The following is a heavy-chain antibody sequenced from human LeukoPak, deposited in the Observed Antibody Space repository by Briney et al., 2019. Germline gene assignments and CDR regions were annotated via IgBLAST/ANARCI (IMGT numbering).Heavy chain of an antibody. CDR3: ARDSRTYYYGSGSYYKVGRLDF. V-gene: IGHV1-69*13. J-gene: IGHJ4*02. D-gene: IGHD3-10*01. CDR2: FIPVFERS. Sequence: SVKVSCKSSGESFSSYQITWVRQAPGQGLEWMGGFIPVFERSTYAQKFQGRVTMTADESTNTASMELSSLTSEDTAVYYCARDSRTYYYGSGSYYKVGRLDFWGQGTLVTVSS. CDR1: GESFSSYQ.